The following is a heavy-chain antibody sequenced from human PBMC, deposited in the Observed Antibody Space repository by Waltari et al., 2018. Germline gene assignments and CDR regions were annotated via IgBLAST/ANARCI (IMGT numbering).Heavy chain of an antibody. CDR1: GFTVSSYS. CDR2: ISSSSSTI. Sequence: EVQLVDSGGGLVQPGGSLRLSCAASGFTVSSYSMNWVRQAPGKGVEWVSYISSSSSTIYYVDSVKGRFTISRDNADNSLYLQMNSLRAEDTAVYYCARGRNNGRSGYDIWGQGTMVTVSS. CDR3: ARGRNNGRSGYDI. V-gene: IGHV3-48*01. J-gene: IGHJ3*02. D-gene: IGHD3-22*01.